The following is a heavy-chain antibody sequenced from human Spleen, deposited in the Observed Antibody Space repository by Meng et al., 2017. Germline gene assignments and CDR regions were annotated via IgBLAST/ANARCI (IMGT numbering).Heavy chain of an antibody. CDR3: ARRVHDGRHYHYFDY. CDR2: IYYSGAT. D-gene: IGHD3-16*01. J-gene: IGHJ4*02. CDR1: GGSIRSTSNY. Sequence: QVQLQESGPGLVKPSETLSLTCTVSGGSIRSTSNYWDWIRQPPGTRLEWIGNIYYSGATYYNPSLKSRVTMSVDTSKNQFSLRLSSVTAADTAVYFCARRVHDGRHYHYFDYWGQGALVTVSS. V-gene: IGHV4-39*01.